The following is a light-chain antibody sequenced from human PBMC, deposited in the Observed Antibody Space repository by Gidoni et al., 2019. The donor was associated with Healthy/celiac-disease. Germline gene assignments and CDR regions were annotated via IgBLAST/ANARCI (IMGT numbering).Light chain of an antibody. CDR3: QQRSNWPALT. J-gene: IGKJ4*01. Sequence: EIVLTQSPATLSLSPGERATLSCRASQSVSSYLAWYQQKPGQAHRLIIYYASNRATGIPARFSVSGSGTDFTLTISSREPEDYAVYYCQQRSNWPALTFXGXTKVEIK. CDR2: YAS. V-gene: IGKV3-11*01. CDR1: QSVSSY.